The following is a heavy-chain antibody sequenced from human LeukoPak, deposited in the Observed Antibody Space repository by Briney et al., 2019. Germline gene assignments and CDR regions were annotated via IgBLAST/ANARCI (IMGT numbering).Heavy chain of an antibody. CDR1: GFTFSSYS. D-gene: IGHD2/OR15-2a*01. CDR3: ARPSMEGYYFDY. Sequence: GGSLRLSCAASGFTFSSYSMNWVRQAPGEGLEWVSSISSSSIYIYYADSVKGRFTISRDNAKNSLYLQMNSLRAEDTAVYYCARPSMEGYYFDYWGQGTLVTVSS. CDR2: ISSSSIYI. J-gene: IGHJ4*02. V-gene: IGHV3-21*01.